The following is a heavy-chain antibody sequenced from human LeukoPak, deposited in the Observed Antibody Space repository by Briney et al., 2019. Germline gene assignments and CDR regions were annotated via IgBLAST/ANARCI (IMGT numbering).Heavy chain of an antibody. CDR3: ARDAWKDRYFDY. J-gene: IGHJ4*02. CDR2: IKQDGSEK. V-gene: IGHV3-7*01. CDR1: GFTFSSYW. Sequence: SGGSLRLSCAASGFTFSSYWMSWVREAPGKGLEWVGNIKQDGSEKYYVDSVKGRFTISRDNAKNSLYLQMNSLRAEDTAVYYCARDAWKDRYFDYWGQGTLVTVSS. D-gene: IGHD1-1*01.